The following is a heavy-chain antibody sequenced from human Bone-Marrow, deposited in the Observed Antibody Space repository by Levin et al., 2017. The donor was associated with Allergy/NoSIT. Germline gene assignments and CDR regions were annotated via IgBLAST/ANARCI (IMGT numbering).Heavy chain of an antibody. V-gene: IGHV4-30-4*01. CDR3: ARSNYGSFDFYY. CDR1: RDSIGTGDYY. J-gene: IGHJ4*02. CDR2: IYYSGNT. D-gene: IGHD2-15*01. Sequence: SETLSLTCTVSRDSIGTGDYYWTWIRQPPGKGLEWIGYIYYSGNTYYNPSLESRLTISVDTSKDQFSLELTSVTAADTDIYYCARSNYGSFDFYYWGQGTPVTVSS.